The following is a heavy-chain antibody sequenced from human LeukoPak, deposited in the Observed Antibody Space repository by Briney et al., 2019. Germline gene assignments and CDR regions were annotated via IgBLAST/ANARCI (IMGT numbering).Heavy chain of an antibody. D-gene: IGHD3-9*01. V-gene: IGHV1-18*01. CDR2: ISAYNGNT. Sequence: ASVKVSCKASGYTFTSYGISWVRQAPGQGLEWMGWISAYNGNTNYAQKLQGRVTMTTDTSTSTAYMELRSLRSDDTAVYYCASSKARGLLRYFDQGAFDIWGQGTMVTVSS. CDR1: GYTFTSYG. CDR3: ASSKARGLLRYFDQGAFDI. J-gene: IGHJ3*02.